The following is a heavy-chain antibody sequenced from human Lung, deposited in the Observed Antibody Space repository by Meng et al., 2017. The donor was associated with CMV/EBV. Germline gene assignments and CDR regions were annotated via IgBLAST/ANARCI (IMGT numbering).Heavy chain of an antibody. CDR3: ARGGSNGGYLPH. J-gene: IGHJ4*02. CDR2: IKPDGSEK. Sequence: GGSXRLXCAASGFTFRTYWMSWVRQAPGKGLEWVANIKPDGSEKSYVDYVKGRFTISRDNAENSLYLQMDSLRAEDTAVYYCARGGSNGGYLPHWGQGTLVTVSS. D-gene: IGHD4-17*01. CDR1: GFTFRTYW. V-gene: IGHV3-7*01.